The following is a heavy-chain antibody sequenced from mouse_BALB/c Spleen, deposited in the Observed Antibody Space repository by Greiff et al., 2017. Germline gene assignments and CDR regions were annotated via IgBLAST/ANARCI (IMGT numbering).Heavy chain of an antibody. CDR1: GYTFTSYW. CDR3: TRRWAYYFDY. D-gene: IGHD1-1*02. Sequence: VQLQQPGAELVKPGASVKMSCKASGYTFTSYWMHWVKQRPGQGLEWIGVIDPSDSYTSYNQKFKGKATLTVDTSSSTAYMQLSSLTSEDSAVYYCTRRWAYYFDYWGQGTTLTVSS. V-gene: IGHV1S127*01. J-gene: IGHJ2*01. CDR2: IDPSDSYT.